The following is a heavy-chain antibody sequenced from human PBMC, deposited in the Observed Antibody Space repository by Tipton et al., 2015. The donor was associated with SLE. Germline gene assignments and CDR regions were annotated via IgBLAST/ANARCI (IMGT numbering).Heavy chain of an antibody. J-gene: IGHJ4*02. Sequence: TLSLTCTVSGGSISSYYWTWIRQPPGKGLEWIGDVHKSGTTNYNPSLKSRVTISLGTSKNQFSLKLNSVTAADTAVYYCARRHYSGPFDNWGQGTLVTVST. D-gene: IGHD5-12*01. CDR3: ARRHYSGPFDN. CDR1: GGSISSYY. V-gene: IGHV4-59*12. CDR2: VHKSGTT.